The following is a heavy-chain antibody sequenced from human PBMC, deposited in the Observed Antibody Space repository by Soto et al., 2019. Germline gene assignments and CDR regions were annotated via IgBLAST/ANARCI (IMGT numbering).Heavy chain of an antibody. CDR2: TYYRSKWYN. CDR1: GDSVSSNSAA. V-gene: IGHV6-1*01. D-gene: IGHD2-15*01. J-gene: IGHJ6*02. CDR3: ARDLIVVVVAALNYYYYGMDV. Sequence: SQTLSLTCAISGDSVSSNSAAWNWIRQSPSRGLEWLGRTYYRSKWYNDYAVSVKSRITINPDTSKNQFSLQRNSVTPEDTAVYYCARDLIVVVVAALNYYYYGMDVWGQGTTVTVSS.